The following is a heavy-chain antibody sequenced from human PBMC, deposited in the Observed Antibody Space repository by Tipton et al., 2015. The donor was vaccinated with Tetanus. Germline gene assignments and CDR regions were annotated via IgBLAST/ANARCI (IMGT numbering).Heavy chain of an antibody. J-gene: IGHJ4*02. CDR3: ARGARGYTYG. CDR1: GGSVSSGSYF. V-gene: IGHV4-61*01. CDR2: IYYSGTT. D-gene: IGHD5-18*01. Sequence: VKPSETLSLTCTVSGGSVSSGSYFWSWIRQPPGKGLQWIGYIYYSGTTNYNPSLKSRVTISVDTSKNQFSLNLTSVTAADTAVYYCARGARGYTYGWGQGLLATVSS.